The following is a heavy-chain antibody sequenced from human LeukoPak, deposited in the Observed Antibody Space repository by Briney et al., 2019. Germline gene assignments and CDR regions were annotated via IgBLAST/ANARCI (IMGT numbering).Heavy chain of an antibody. CDR3: ASYTVAQWLALYY. CDR2: IIPIFGTA. V-gene: IGHV1-69*01. J-gene: IGHJ4*02. D-gene: IGHD6-19*01. Sequence: GSSVKVSCKASGGTFSSYAISWVRQAPGQGLEWMGGIIPIFGTANYAQKFQGRVTITADESTSTAYMELSSLRSEDTAVYYCASYTVAQWLALYYWGQGTLVTVSS. CDR1: GGTFSSYA.